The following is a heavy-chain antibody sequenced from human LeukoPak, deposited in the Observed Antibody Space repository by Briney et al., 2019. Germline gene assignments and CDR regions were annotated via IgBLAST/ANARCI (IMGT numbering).Heavy chain of an antibody. Sequence: PSETLSLTCTVSGGSISSYYWSWVRQPPGKGLEWIGYIYYSGSTNYNPSLKSRVTIPVDTSKNQFSLKLSSVTAADTAVYYCARGGSNRDGYNSPPFDYWGQGTPVPVSS. CDR3: ARGGSNRDGYNSPPFDY. V-gene: IGHV4-59*01. D-gene: IGHD5-24*01. J-gene: IGHJ4*02. CDR2: IYYSGST. CDR1: GGSISSYY.